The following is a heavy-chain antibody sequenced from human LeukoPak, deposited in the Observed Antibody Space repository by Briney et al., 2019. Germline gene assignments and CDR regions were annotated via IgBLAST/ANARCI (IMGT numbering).Heavy chain of an antibody. CDR1: GYTFTSYG. D-gene: IGHD1-26*01. V-gene: IGHV1-69*13. J-gene: IGHJ6*02. CDR2: IIPIFGTA. CDR3: ARTRMGAAYYYGMDV. Sequence: ASVKVSCKASGYTFTSYGISWVRQAPGQGLEWMGGIIPIFGTANYAQKFQGRVTITADESTSTAYMELSSLRSEDTAVYYCARTRMGAAYYYGMDVWGQGTTVTVSS.